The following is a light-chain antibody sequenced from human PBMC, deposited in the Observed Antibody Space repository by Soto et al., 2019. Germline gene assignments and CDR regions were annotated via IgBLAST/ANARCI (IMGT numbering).Light chain of an antibody. V-gene: IGKV3-15*01. J-gene: IGKJ1*01. CDR3: QQYNSWPPWT. CDR1: QSVSSN. CDR2: GAS. Sequence: EIVMTQSPVTLSVSPGERATLSCRASQSVSSNLAWYQQKPGQAPRLLIYGASTRATGIPARFSGSGSGTEFTLTISSLQSEDFAVYYCQQYNSWPPWTFGQGTKVEIK.